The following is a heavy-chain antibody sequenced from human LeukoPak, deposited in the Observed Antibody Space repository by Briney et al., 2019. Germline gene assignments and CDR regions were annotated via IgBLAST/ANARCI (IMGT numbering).Heavy chain of an antibody. J-gene: IGHJ4*02. CDR2: IKQDGSEK. CDR1: GFTFSSYW. Sequence: GGSLRLSCAASGFTFSSYWMSWVRQAPGKGLEWVANIKQDGSEKYYVDSVKDRFTISRDNAKNSLYLQINSLRAEDTAVYYCARESGGYSYGFFDYWGQGSLVTVSS. V-gene: IGHV3-7*01. CDR3: ARESGGYSYGFFDY. D-gene: IGHD5-18*01.